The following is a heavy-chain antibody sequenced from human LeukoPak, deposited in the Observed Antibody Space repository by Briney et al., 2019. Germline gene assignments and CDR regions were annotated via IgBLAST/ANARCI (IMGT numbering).Heavy chain of an antibody. CDR3: ARDLTVVVPAANAFDI. V-gene: IGHV3-7*01. J-gene: IGHJ3*02. D-gene: IGHD2-2*01. CDR1: GFAFSSYW. CDR2: IKQDGSEK. Sequence: GGSLRLSCAASGFAFSSYWMSWVRQAPGKGLEWVANIKQDGSEKYYVDSVKGRFTISRDNAKNSLYLQMDSLRAEDTAVYYCARDLTVVVPAANAFDIWGQGTMVTVSS.